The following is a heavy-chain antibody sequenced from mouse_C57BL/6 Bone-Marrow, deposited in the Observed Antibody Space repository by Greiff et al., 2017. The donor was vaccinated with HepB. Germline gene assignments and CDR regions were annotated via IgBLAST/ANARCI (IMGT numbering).Heavy chain of an antibody. Sequence: QVQLQQPGAELVKPGASVKMSCKASGYTFTSYWITWVKQRPGQGLEWIGDIYPVSGSTNYNEKFKSKATLTVDTSSSTAYMQLSSLTSEDSAVYFCVRRGGYYCSCFADWGQGTLVTVSA. D-gene: IGHD2-3*01. CDR3: VRRGGYYCSCFAD. CDR2: IYPVSGST. V-gene: IGHV1-55*01. CDR1: GYTFTSYW. J-gene: IGHJ3*01.